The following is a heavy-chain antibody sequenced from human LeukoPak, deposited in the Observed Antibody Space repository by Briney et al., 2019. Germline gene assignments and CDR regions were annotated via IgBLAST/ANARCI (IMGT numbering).Heavy chain of an antibody. CDR1: GYTFTGYY. CDR3: ARDSGGYYDY. V-gene: IGHV1-2*02. Sequence: ASVKVSCKASGYTFTGYYMHWVRQAPGQGLEWMGWINPNSGGTNYAQKFQGRVTMTRDTSTSTLYMDLSSLRSEDTAVYYCARDSGGYYDYWGQGTLVTVAS. J-gene: IGHJ4*02. CDR2: INPNSGGT. D-gene: IGHD3-16*01.